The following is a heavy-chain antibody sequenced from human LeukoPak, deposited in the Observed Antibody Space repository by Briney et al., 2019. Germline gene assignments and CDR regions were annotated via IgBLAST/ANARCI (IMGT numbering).Heavy chain of an antibody. CDR1: GYSFTSYW. Sequence: GESLKISCKGSGYSFTSYWIGWVRQMPGKGLEWMGIIYPGDSDTRYSPSFQGQVTISPDKSISTAYLQWSSLKASDTAMYYCESYYSSSRYDAFDIWGQGTMVTVSS. CDR2: IYPGDSDT. CDR3: ESYYSSSRYDAFDI. V-gene: IGHV5-51*01. D-gene: IGHD6-13*01. J-gene: IGHJ3*02.